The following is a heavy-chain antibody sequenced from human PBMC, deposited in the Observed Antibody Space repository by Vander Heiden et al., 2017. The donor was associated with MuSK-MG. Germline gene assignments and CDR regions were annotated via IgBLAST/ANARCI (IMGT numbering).Heavy chain of an antibody. V-gene: IGHV4-34*01. CDR2: INQSGST. CDR1: GGSFSGYY. J-gene: IGHJ6*02. Sequence: QVQLQQWGAGLLKPSETLSLTCAVYGGSFSGYYWSWIRQPPGKGLEWIGEINQSGSTNYNPSLKSRVTISVDTSKNQFSLKLSSVTAADTAVYYCARDIYYYYYYGMDVWGQGTTVTVSS. CDR3: ARDIYYYYYYGMDV. D-gene: IGHD2-21*01.